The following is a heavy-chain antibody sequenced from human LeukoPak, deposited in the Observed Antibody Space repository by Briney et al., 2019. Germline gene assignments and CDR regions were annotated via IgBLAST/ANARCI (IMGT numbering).Heavy chain of an antibody. Sequence: VASVKVSCKASGYTFTSYDINWVRQAPGQGLEWMGWMNPNSGNTGYAQKFQGRVTMTRNTSISTAYMELSSLRSEDTAVYYCARARRYCSGGSCSEYYFDYWGQGTLVTVSS. V-gene: IGHV1-8*01. CDR1: GYTFTSYD. CDR2: MNPNSGNT. CDR3: ARARRYCSGGSCSEYYFDY. D-gene: IGHD2-15*01. J-gene: IGHJ4*02.